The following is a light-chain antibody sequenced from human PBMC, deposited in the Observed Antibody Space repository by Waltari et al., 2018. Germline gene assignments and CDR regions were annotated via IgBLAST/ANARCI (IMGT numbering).Light chain of an antibody. CDR1: SSDVGAYTY. V-gene: IGLV2-14*03. CDR3: SSYTSSHTYV. Sequence: QSALTQPASVSGSPGQSITISCTGPSSDVGAYTYVSWYQQYPGTAPKVMIFHVSNRPSGVSDRFSGSKSANTASLTISGLQAEDEADYYCSSYTSSHTYVFGTGTKVTVL. J-gene: IGLJ1*01. CDR2: HVS.